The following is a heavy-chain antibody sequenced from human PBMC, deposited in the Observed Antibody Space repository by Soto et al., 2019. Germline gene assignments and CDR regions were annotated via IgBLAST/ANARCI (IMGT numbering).Heavy chain of an antibody. Sequence: PGGSLRLSCAASGFTFSNYAMIWVRQAPGKGLEWVSYISSSSTTKYYADSVKGRFTISRDNAKNSLYLQMNGLRAEDTAVYYCARDGCSGSNCLNWFDPWGQGTLVTVSS. CDR1: GFTFSNYA. J-gene: IGHJ5*02. D-gene: IGHD2-15*01. CDR3: ARDGCSGSNCLNWFDP. V-gene: IGHV3-48*01. CDR2: ISSSSTTK.